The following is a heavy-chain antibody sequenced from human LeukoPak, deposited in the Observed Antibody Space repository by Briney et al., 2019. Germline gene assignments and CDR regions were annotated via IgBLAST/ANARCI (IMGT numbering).Heavy chain of an antibody. CDR1: GYTFTGKG. Sequence: ASVKVSCKASGYTFTGKGISWVRQAPGQGLEWMGWISAYNGNTNYAQKLQGRVTMTTDTSTSTAYMELRSLRSDDTAVYYCARGPLWFGELPYPDDDYWGQGTLVTVSS. CDR2: ISAYNGNT. V-gene: IGHV1-18*01. CDR3: ARGPLWFGELPYPDDDY. J-gene: IGHJ4*02. D-gene: IGHD3-10*01.